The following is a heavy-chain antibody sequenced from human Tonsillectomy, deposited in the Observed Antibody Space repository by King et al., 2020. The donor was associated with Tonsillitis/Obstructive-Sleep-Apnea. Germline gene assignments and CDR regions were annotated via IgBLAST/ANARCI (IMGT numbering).Heavy chain of an antibody. J-gene: IGHJ6*02. CDR2: ISSSGSTI. CDR1: GFTFSSYE. Sequence: VQLVESGGGLVQPGGSLRLSCAASGFTFSSYEMNWVRQAPGKGLEWVSYISSSGSTIYYADSVKGRFTISRDNDKNSLYLQMNSLRAEDTAVYYCARDLRTSMDVWGQGTTVTVSS. V-gene: IGHV3-48*03. CDR3: ARDLRTSMDV.